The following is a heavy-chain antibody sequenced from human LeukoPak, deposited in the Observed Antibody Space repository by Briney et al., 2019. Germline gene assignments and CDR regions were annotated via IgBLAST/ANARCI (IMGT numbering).Heavy chain of an antibody. CDR1: GFTFSDYS. CDR2: VGVSSGNT. Sequence: GGSLRLSCAASGFTFSDYSMNWVRQAPGKGLEWISYVGVSSGNTKYADSVKGRFTISGDSAKNSVFLQMNSLRVEDTAVYYCARDHRYAFDNWGQGTLVTVSS. V-gene: IGHV3-48*04. D-gene: IGHD5-12*01. J-gene: IGHJ4*02. CDR3: ARDHRYAFDN.